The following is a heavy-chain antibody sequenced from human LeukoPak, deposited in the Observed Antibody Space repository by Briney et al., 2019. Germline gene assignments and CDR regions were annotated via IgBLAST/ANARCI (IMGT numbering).Heavy chain of an antibody. Sequence: SGPTLVNPTQTLTLTCTFSGFSLSTSGVGVGWIRQPPGKALEWLALIYWDDDKRYGPSLKSRLTITKDTSKNQVVLTMTNMDPVDTATYYCAHSEEGSYSRNNWFDPWGQGTLVTVSS. CDR1: GFSLSTSGVG. D-gene: IGHD1-26*01. CDR3: AHSEEGSYSRNNWFDP. J-gene: IGHJ5*02. CDR2: IYWDDDK. V-gene: IGHV2-5*05.